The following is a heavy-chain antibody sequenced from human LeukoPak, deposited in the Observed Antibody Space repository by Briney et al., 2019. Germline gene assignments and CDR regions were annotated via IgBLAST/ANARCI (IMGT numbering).Heavy chain of an antibody. CDR2: INPNSGGT. CDR1: GYTFTGYY. J-gene: IGHJ5*02. D-gene: IGHD2-15*01. V-gene: IGHV1-2*02. CDR3: ARAYCSGGSCFPHENWFDP. Sequence: ASVKVSCKASGYTFTGYYMHWVRQAPGQGLEWMGWINPNSGGTNYAQKFQGRVTMTRDTSISTAYMELSRLRSDDTAVYYCARAYCSGGSCFPHENWFDPWGQGTLVTVSS.